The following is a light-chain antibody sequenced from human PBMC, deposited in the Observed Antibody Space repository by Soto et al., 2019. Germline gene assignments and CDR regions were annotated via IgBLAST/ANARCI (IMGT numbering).Light chain of an antibody. Sequence: EIVLTQSPATLSLSPGERATLSCRASQSVSSNLAWYQQKPGQAPRLLIYGAATRATGIPARFSGSGAGTEFTLTISSRQSEDDAVYYCRQYSNCTSRAFGQGTKVDIK. J-gene: IGKJ1*01. CDR3: RQYSNCTSRA. CDR2: GAA. V-gene: IGKV3-15*01. CDR1: QSVSSN.